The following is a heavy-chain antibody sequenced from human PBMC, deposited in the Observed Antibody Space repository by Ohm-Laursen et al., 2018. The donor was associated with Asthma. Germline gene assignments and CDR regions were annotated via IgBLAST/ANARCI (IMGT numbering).Heavy chain of an antibody. D-gene: IGHD3-22*01. CDR2: INPNSGGT. J-gene: IGHJ4*02. CDR3: ARDRFPHYYDSSGYPGDY. Sequence: VSSVKVSCKASGGTFSKYAVGWVRQAPGQGLEWMGRINPNSGGTNYAQKFQGRVTMTRDTSISTAYMELSRLRSDDTAVYYCARDRFPHYYDSSGYPGDYWGQGTLVTVSS. V-gene: IGHV1-2*06. CDR1: GGTFSKYA.